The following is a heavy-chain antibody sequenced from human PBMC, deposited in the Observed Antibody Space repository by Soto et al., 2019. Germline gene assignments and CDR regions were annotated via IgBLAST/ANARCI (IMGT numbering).Heavy chain of an antibody. CDR3: ARGLMKRGAGTAFFDP. D-gene: IGHD6-19*01. CDR1: GYTFTIYD. Sequence: ASVKVSCKASGYTFTIYDINWVRQATGQGLEWMGWMNPNSGNTGYAQKFQGRVTMTRNTSISTAYMELSSLRSEDTAVYYCARGLMKRGAGTAFFDPWGQGTLVTVSS. J-gene: IGHJ5*02. CDR2: MNPNSGNT. V-gene: IGHV1-8*01.